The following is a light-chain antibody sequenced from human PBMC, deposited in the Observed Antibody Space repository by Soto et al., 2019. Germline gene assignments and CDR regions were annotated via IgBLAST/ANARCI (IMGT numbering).Light chain of an antibody. CDR1: SSDVGGSDY. V-gene: IGLV2-11*01. J-gene: IGLJ2*01. Sequence: QSALTQPRSVSGSPGQSVTISCTGTSSDVGGSDYVSWFQHYPGKGPKLLIYDVTRRPSGVPDRFSGSKSGNTASLTISGLRSEDEADYYCAAWDDNLVVFGGGTKLTVL. CDR3: AAWDDNLVV. CDR2: DVT.